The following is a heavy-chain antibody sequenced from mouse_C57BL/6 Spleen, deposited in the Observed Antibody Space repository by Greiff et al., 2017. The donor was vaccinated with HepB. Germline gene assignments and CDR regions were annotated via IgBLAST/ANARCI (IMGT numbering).Heavy chain of an antibody. Sequence: QVQLQQSGSELRSPGSSVKLSCKDFDSDVFPIAYMSWVRQKPGHGFEWIGGILPSSGRTINGEKFEDKATLDDDTLSNTAYLELNSLTSEDSATSYCATVYYGNYERVAYWGQGTLVTVSA. CDR1: DSDVFPIAY. V-gene: IGHV15-2*01. CDR2: ILPSSGRT. CDR3: ATVYYGNYERVAY. J-gene: IGHJ3*01. D-gene: IGHD2-1*01.